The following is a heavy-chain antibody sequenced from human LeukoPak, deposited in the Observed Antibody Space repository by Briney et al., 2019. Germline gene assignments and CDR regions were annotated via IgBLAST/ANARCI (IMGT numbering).Heavy chain of an antibody. D-gene: IGHD2-15*01. CDR3: ARGPLYWAYYFDY. Sequence: GGSLRLSCATSGFSFSTYVMSWVRQAPGKGLEWVSAISGSGGSTYYADSVKGRFTISRDNSKNALYLQMNSLRAGDTAVYYCARGPLYWAYYFDYWGQGTLVTVSS. V-gene: IGHV3-23*01. CDR1: GFSFSTYV. J-gene: IGHJ4*02. CDR2: ISGSGGST.